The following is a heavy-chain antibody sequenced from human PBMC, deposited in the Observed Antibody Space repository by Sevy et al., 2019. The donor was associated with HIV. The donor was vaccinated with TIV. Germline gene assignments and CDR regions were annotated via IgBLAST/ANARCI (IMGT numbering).Heavy chain of an antibody. D-gene: IGHD3-16*01. J-gene: IGHJ6*02. V-gene: IGHV3-48*02. CDR3: ARGPGGANTAKDYYYYGMDA. CDR2: ISSSSSTI. CDR1: GFTFSSYS. Sequence: GGSLRLSCAASGFTFSSYSMNWVRQAPGKGLEWVSYISSSSSTIYDADSVKGLFTISRDNAKNSLYLQMNSLRDEDTAVYYCARGPGGANTAKDYYYYGMDAWGQGTTVTVSS.